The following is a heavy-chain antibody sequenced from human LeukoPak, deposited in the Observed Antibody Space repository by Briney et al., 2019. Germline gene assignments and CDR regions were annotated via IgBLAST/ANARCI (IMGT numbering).Heavy chain of an antibody. CDR1: GGSISSSSYY. D-gene: IGHD1-26*01. Sequence: SETLSLTCAVSGGSISSSSYYWGWIRQPPGKGLEWIGSIYYSGSTYYNPSLKSRVTISVDTSKNQFSLKLSSVTAADTAVYYCARQGWELLDYWGQGTLVTVSS. CDR3: ARQGWELLDY. CDR2: IYYSGST. V-gene: IGHV4-39*01. J-gene: IGHJ4*02.